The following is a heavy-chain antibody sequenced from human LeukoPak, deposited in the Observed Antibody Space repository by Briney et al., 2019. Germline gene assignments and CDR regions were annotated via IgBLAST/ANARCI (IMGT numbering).Heavy chain of an antibody. D-gene: IGHD2-15*01. Sequence: PGGSLRLSCAASGFTFSSYSMNWVRQAPGKGLEWVSSISSSSSYIYYADSVKGRFTISRDNAKNSLYLQMNSLRAEDTAVYYCARGSVGYCSGGSCRDFDYWGQGTLVTVSS. CDR1: GFTFSSYS. CDR3: ARGSVGYCSGGSCRDFDY. CDR2: ISSSSSYI. V-gene: IGHV3-21*01. J-gene: IGHJ4*02.